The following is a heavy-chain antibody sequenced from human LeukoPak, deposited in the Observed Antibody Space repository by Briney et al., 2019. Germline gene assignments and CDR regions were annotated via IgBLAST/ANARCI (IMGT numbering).Heavy chain of an antibody. V-gene: IGHV4-34*01. Sequence: KPSETLSLTCAVYGGSFSGYYWSWIRQPPGKGLEWIGEINHSGSTNYNPSLKSRVTISVDTSKNQFSLKLSSETAADTAVYYCARQGLSGSYYFDYWGQGTLVTVSS. CDR3: ARQGLSGSYYFDY. CDR2: INHSGST. CDR1: GGSFSGYY. D-gene: IGHD1-26*01. J-gene: IGHJ4*02.